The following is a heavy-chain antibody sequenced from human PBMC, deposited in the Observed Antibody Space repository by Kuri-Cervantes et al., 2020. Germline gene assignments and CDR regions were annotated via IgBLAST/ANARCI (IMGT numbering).Heavy chain of an antibody. Sequence: SVKVSCKASGYTFTGYYMHWVRQAPGQGLEWMGGIIPIFGTANYAQKFQGRVTITADKSTSTAYMELSSLRSEDTAVYYCARGQGSSSWYYYYYYMDVWGKGTTVTVSS. CDR1: GYTFTGYY. J-gene: IGHJ6*03. CDR3: ARGQGSSSWYYYYYYMDV. CDR2: IIPIFGTA. D-gene: IGHD6-13*01. V-gene: IGHV1-69*06.